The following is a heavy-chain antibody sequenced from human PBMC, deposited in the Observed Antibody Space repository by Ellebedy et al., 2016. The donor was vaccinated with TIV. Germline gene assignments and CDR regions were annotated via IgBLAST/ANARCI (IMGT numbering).Heavy chain of an antibody. V-gene: IGHV4-59*01. J-gene: IGHJ3*01. Sequence: SETLSLTCAVSGGSLSDNYWTWIRQPPGKGLEWIGYLYYTGSTNYNPSLKSRVTISVNTPRNQFSLKLSSVTAAATAVYYCVSSVSVDAFDLWGQGTMVTVSS. CDR3: VSSVSVDAFDL. CDR2: LYYTGST. D-gene: IGHD3-10*01. CDR1: GGSLSDNY.